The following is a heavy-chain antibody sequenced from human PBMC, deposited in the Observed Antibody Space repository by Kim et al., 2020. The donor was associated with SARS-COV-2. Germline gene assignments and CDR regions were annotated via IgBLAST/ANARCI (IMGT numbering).Heavy chain of an antibody. V-gene: IGHV3-30*04. CDR3: ARDSSDWY. J-gene: IGHJ4*02. CDR1: GFTFSSNA. D-gene: IGHD3-22*01. Sequence: GGSLRLSCAASGFTFSSNAMHWVRQAPGKGLEWVAVISIDGSNKYYADSVKGRFTISRDSSKNTLYLQMNSLRAEDTAVYYCARDSSDWYWGQGTLVTVSS. CDR2: ISIDGSNK.